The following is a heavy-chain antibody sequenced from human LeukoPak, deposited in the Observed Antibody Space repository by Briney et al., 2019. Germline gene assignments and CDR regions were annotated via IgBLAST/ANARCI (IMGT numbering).Heavy chain of an antibody. CDR1: GFTFSSYE. J-gene: IGHJ4*02. D-gene: IGHD3-9*01. V-gene: IGHV3-48*03. CDR3: ARGAPSGILSSPFDY. CDR2: ISSSGGTI. Sequence: PGGSLRLSCAASGFTFSSYEMNWVRQAPGKGLEWVSYISSSGGTIYYADSVKGRFTISRDNAKNSLYLQMTSLRAEDTAVYYCARGAPSGILSSPFDYWGQGTLVTVSS.